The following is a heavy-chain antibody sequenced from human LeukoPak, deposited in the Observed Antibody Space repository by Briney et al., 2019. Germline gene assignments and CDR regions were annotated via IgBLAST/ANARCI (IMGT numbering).Heavy chain of an antibody. D-gene: IGHD2-21*01. Sequence: GSLRLSCAASGFTFSSYGMHWVRQAPGKGLEWVAFIRYDGSNKYYADSVKGRFTISRDNSKNTLYLQMNSLRAEDTAVYYCARGAPYCGGDCYSFWGQGTLVTVSS. J-gene: IGHJ4*02. CDR3: ARGAPYCGGDCYSF. CDR1: GFTFSSYG. CDR2: IRYDGSNK. V-gene: IGHV3-30*02.